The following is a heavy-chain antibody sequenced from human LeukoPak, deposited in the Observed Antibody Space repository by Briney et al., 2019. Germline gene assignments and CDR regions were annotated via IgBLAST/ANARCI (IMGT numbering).Heavy chain of an antibody. CDR2: ISYDGSNK. CDR1: GFTFSSYG. J-gene: IGHJ4*02. CDR3: AKDGGSGATRPIDF. Sequence: SGGSLRLSCAASGFTFSSYGMHWVRQAPGKGLEWVAVISYDGSNKYYADSVKGRFTISRDNSKNSLYLQLNSLRTEDTAFYYCAKDGGSGATRPIDFWGQGTLVTVSS. D-gene: IGHD1-26*01. V-gene: IGHV3-30*18.